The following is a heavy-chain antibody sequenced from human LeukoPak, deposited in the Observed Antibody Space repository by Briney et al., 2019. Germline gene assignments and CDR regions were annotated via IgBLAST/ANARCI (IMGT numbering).Heavy chain of an antibody. Sequence: GGSLRLSCAASGLTVSSNYMSWVRQAPGKGLEWVSIIYGGGSTYYADSVKGRFTVSRDNSKNTLYLQMNSLRGEDTAVYYCARDYAAMVTIIDYWGQGTLVTVSS. CDR3: ARDYAAMVTIIDY. D-gene: IGHD5-18*01. V-gene: IGHV3-53*01. CDR1: GLTVSSNY. J-gene: IGHJ4*02. CDR2: IYGGGST.